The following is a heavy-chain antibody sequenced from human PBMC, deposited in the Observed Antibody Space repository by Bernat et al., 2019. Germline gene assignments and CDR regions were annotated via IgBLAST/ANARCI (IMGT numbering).Heavy chain of an antibody. V-gene: IGHV3-15*07. CDR3: TTVEKWELLWFGELLGVDY. J-gene: IGHJ4*02. CDR1: GFTFSNAW. D-gene: IGHD3-10*01. CDR2: IKSKTDGGTT. Sequence: EVQLVESGGGLVKPGGSLRLSCAASGFTFSNAWMNWVRQAPGKGLEWVGRIKSKTDGGTTDYAAPGKGRFTISRDDSKNTLYLQMNSLKTEDTAVYYCTTVEKWELLWFGELLGVDYWGQGTLVTVSS.